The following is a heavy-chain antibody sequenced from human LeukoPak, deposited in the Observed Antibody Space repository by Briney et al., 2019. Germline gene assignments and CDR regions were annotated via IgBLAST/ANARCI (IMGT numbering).Heavy chain of an antibody. Sequence: SETLSLTCAVYGGSFSGYYWSWIRQPPGKGLEWIGEINHSGSTNYNPSLKSRVTISVDTSKNQFSLKLSSATAADTAVYYCARAGSDEEDYFDYWGQGTLVTVSS. D-gene: IGHD2-21*02. CDR2: INHSGST. J-gene: IGHJ4*02. CDR3: ARAGSDEEDYFDY. CDR1: GGSFSGYY. V-gene: IGHV4-34*01.